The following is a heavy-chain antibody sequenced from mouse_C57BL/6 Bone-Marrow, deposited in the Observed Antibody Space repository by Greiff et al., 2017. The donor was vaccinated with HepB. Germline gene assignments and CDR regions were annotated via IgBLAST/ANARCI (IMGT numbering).Heavy chain of an antibody. Sequence: EVQLQQSGAELVRPGASVKLSCTASGFNIKDDYMHWVKQRPEQGLEWIGWIDPENGDTEYASKFQGKATITADPSSNTAYLQLSSLTSEDTAVYYCTTDPFSLRLSPYWGQGTTLTVSS. J-gene: IGHJ2*01. CDR1: GFNIKDDY. CDR2: IDPENGDT. CDR3: TTDPFSLRLSPY. V-gene: IGHV14-4*01. D-gene: IGHD3-2*02.